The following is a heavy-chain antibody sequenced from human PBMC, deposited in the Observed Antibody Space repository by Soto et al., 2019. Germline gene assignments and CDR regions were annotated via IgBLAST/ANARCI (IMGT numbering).Heavy chain of an antibody. CDR3: AKDQGSSWYEIDY. CDR2: ISGSGGST. Sequence: PGGSLRLSCAASGFTFNSYGIHWVRQAPGKGLEWVSTISGSGGSTYYADSVKGRFTISRDNSKNTLYLQMNGLRAEDTAVYYCAKDQGSSWYEIDYWGHGTLVTVSS. CDR1: GFTFNSYG. V-gene: IGHV3-23*01. D-gene: IGHD6-13*01. J-gene: IGHJ4*01.